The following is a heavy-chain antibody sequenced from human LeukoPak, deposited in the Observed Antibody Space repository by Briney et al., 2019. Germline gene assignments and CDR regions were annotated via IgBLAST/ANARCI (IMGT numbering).Heavy chain of an antibody. D-gene: IGHD3-16*01. CDR2: IKQDGSEK. CDR3: ARDGPFTFGGYVDY. J-gene: IGHJ4*02. CDR1: GFTFSSYW. V-gene: IGHV3-7*01. Sequence: PGGSLRLSCAASGFTFSSYWMSWVRQAPGKGREWLANIKQDGSEKYYVDSVKGRFTISRDNAKNSRYLQMNSLRAEDTAVYYCARDGPFTFGGYVDYWGQGTLVTVSS.